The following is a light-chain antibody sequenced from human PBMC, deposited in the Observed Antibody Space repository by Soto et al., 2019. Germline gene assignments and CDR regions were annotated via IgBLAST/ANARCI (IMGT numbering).Light chain of an antibody. V-gene: IGKV3-20*01. CDR2: DAA. J-gene: IGKJ3*01. CDR1: RSVSDDS. Sequence: EIVLTQFPDTLPVSPGETATLSCRASRSVSDDSLAWYKQTPGQAPRLVIYDAARRATGIPDRISGSGSGTDFTLTISRLMPEDFAVYSCQQYGGSPLFTFGPGTRVDFK. CDR3: QQYGGSPLFT.